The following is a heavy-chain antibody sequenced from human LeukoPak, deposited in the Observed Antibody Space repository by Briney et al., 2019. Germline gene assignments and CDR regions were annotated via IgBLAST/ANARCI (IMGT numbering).Heavy chain of an antibody. Sequence: PSETLSLTCTVSGGSISSSNYYWGWIRQPPGKGLEWIGSIYYSGSTCYSPSLMSRVTISVDTSKNQFSLNLSSVTAADTAVYYCARAPHFFDTSGSRYYFDYWGQGALVTVSS. CDR1: GGSISSSNYY. CDR3: ARAPHFFDTSGSRYYFDY. J-gene: IGHJ4*02. V-gene: IGHV4-39*07. CDR2: IYYSGST. D-gene: IGHD3-22*01.